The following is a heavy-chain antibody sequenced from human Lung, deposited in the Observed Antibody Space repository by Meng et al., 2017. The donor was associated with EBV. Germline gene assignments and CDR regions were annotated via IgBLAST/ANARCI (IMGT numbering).Heavy chain of an antibody. V-gene: IGHV4-34*09. J-gene: IGHJ4*02. Sequence: QVQLQEPGPGLVKPSQTLSLTCIVYGGSFSTYYGSWLRQSPGKGLAWIGEINHGGSTNYNPSLKSRVTISVDKSKNQFSLKLSSVTAADTAVYYCARLRLVWMFDYWGQGALVTVSS. CDR3: ARLRLVWMFDY. CDR2: INHGGST. D-gene: IGHD6-19*01. CDR1: GGSFSTYY.